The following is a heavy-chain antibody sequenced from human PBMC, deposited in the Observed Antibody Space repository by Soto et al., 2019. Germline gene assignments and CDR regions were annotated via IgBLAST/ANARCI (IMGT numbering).Heavy chain of an antibody. CDR3: ATDGPHCSGGSCYVGLFDY. J-gene: IGHJ4*02. Sequence: SVKVSCKASGGTFSSYAISWVRQAPGQGLEWMGGIIPIYGTANYAQKFQGRVTMTADTSTSTAYMELSSLRSEDTAVYYCATDGPHCSGGSCYVGLFDYWGQGTLVTVSS. D-gene: IGHD2-15*01. V-gene: IGHV1-69*06. CDR2: IIPIYGTA. CDR1: GGTFSSYA.